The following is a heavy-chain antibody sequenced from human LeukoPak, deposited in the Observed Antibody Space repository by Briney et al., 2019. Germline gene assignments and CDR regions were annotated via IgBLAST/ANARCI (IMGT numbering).Heavy chain of an antibody. CDR3: ASGYCSSTSCCTVRTPVTFDY. CDR2: ISYDGSNK. J-gene: IGHJ4*02. Sequence: GGSLRLSCAASGFTFSSYAMSWVRQAPGKGLEWVAVISYDGSNKYYADSVKGRFTISRDNSKNTLYLQMNSLRAEDTAVYYCASGYCSSTSCCTVRTPVTFDYWGQGTLVTVSS. V-gene: IGHV3-30-3*01. D-gene: IGHD2-2*02. CDR1: GFTFSSYA.